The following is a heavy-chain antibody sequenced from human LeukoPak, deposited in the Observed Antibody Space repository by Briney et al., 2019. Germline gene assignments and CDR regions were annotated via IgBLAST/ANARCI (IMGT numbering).Heavy chain of an antibody. CDR2: ISGSGGST. Sequence: GGSLRLSCAASGFTFSSYAMSWVRQAPGKGLEWVSAISGSGGSTYYADSVKGRFTISRDNSKNTLYLQMNSLRAEDTAVYYCAKIGRDAYCGGDCYLDYWGQGTLVTVSS. CDR1: GFTFSSYA. J-gene: IGHJ4*02. V-gene: IGHV3-23*01. CDR3: AKIGRDAYCGGDCYLDY. D-gene: IGHD2-21*02.